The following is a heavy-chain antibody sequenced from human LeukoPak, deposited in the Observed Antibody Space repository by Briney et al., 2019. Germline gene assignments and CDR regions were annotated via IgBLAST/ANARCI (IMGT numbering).Heavy chain of an antibody. CDR2: ISYDGSNK. Sequence: GGSLRLSCAASGFTFSSYAMHWVRQAPGKGLEWVAVISYDGSNKYYADSVKCRFTISRDNSKNTLYLQMNSLRAEDTAVYYCARGSRGGSGSYYNTHFDYWGQGTLVTVSS. D-gene: IGHD3-10*01. CDR3: ARGSRGGSGSYYNTHFDY. CDR1: GFTFSSYA. J-gene: IGHJ4*02. V-gene: IGHV3-30*01.